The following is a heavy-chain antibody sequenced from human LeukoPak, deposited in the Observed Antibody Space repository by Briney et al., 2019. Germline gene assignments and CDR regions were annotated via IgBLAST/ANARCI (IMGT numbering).Heavy chain of an antibody. D-gene: IGHD6-13*01. Sequence: GGSLRLSCAASGFTFDDYAMHWGRQAPGKGLEWVSGISWNSGSINYADSVKGRFTISRDNAKNSLYLQMNSLRPEDTALYYCAKDISVAAAEGGDFDYLGQGTLVTVSS. CDR2: ISWNSGSI. CDR3: AKDISVAAAEGGDFDY. V-gene: IGHV3-9*01. CDR1: GFTFDDYA. J-gene: IGHJ4*02.